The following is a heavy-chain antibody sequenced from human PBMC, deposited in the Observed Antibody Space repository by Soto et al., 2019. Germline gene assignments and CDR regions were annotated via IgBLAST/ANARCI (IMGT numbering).Heavy chain of an antibody. CDR1: GFSVSSKY. CDR2: IYGGGTT. V-gene: IGHV3-53*01. D-gene: IGHD6-19*01. Sequence: EVQLVESGGGLIQAGGSLRLSCAASGFSVSSKYMTWVRQAPGKGLEWVSVIYGGGTTYYADSVKGRFTISRDNSKNTLYLQMNSLRAEDTAVYYCVQTTGWPGFDFWGQGTLVNVSS. CDR3: VQTTGWPGFDF. J-gene: IGHJ4*02.